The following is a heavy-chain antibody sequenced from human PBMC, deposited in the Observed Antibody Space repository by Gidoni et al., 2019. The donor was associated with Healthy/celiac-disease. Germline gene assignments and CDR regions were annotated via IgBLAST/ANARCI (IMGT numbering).Heavy chain of an antibody. CDR1: GFTFDDYA. CDR2: ISWNSGSI. D-gene: IGHD3-22*01. J-gene: IGHJ4*02. Sequence: EVQLVESGGGLVQPGRSLRLSCSASGFTFDDYAMHWVRQAPGKGLEWFSGISWNSGSIGYADSVKGRFTISRDNAKNSLYLQMNSLRAEDTALYYCAKDPYYYDSSGYFDYWGQGTLVTVSS. V-gene: IGHV3-9*01. CDR3: AKDPYYYDSSGYFDY.